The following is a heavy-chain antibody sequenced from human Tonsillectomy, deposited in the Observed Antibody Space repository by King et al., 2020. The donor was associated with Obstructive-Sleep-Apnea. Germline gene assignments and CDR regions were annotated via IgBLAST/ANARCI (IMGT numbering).Heavy chain of an antibody. V-gene: IGHV3-30*04. CDR1: GYTFSSYA. D-gene: IGHD2-15*01. CDR2: ISYDGSDK. CDR3: AITRGIGQSGSAGSCNHFDY. J-gene: IGHJ4*02. Sequence: VQLVESGGGVVQPGTSLRLSCTVSGYTFSSYALHWVRQAPGKGLDWVSVISYDGSDKYYADSVKGRFTISRDTSKNTLYLQMNSLRTEDTALYYCAITRGIGQSGSAGSCNHFDYWGQGTLVTVSS.